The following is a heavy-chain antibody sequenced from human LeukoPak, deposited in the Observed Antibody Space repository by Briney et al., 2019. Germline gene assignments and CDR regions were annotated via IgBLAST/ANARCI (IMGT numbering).Heavy chain of an antibody. CDR3: AKDGTYYDFWSGYFHPNFYFDY. V-gene: IGHV3-30*02. CDR1: GFTFSSYG. D-gene: IGHD3-3*01. Sequence: GGSLRLSCAASGFTFSSYGMHWVRQAPGKGLEWVAFMRYDGSNKYYADSVKGRFTISRDNSKNTLYLQMNSLRAEDTAVYYCAKDGTYYDFWSGYFHPNFYFDYWGQGTLVTVSS. J-gene: IGHJ4*02. CDR2: MRYDGSNK.